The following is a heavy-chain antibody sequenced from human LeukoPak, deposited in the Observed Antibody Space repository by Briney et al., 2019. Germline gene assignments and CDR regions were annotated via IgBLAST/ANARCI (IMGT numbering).Heavy chain of an antibody. Sequence: SGGSLRLSCAASGFTFSSYAMSWVRQAPGKGLEWVSAISGSGGSTYYADSVKGRFTISRDNSKNTLYLQMNSLRAEDTAVYYCAKIPSSGYYYYFDYWGQGTLVTVSS. D-gene: IGHD3-22*01. CDR1: GFTFSSYA. CDR2: ISGSGGST. J-gene: IGHJ4*02. V-gene: IGHV3-23*01. CDR3: AKIPSSGYYYYFDY.